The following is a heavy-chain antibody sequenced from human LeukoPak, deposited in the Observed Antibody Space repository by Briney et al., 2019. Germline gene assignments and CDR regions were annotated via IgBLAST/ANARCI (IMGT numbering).Heavy chain of an antibody. CDR1: GYTLTELS. CDR2: FDPEDGET. D-gene: IGHD3-10*01. V-gene: IGHV1-24*01. J-gene: IGHJ5*02. CDR3: ATDAPMYGSGSSYNWFDP. Sequence: ASVKVSCKVSGYTLTELSMHWVRQAPGKGLEWMGGFDPEDGETIYAQKFQGRVTMTEDTSTDTAYTELSSLRSEDTAVYYCATDAPMYGSGSSYNWFDPWGHGTLVTVSS.